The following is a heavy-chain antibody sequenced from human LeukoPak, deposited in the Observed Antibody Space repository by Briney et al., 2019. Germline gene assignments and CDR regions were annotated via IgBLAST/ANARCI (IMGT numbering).Heavy chain of an antibody. CDR3: AKDMPYDSSGSSFDY. CDR1: GFTFSSYG. V-gene: IGHV3-9*01. CDR2: INWNSGNI. J-gene: IGHJ4*02. D-gene: IGHD3-22*01. Sequence: GGSLRLSCAASGFTFSSYGMHWVRQAPGKGLEWDSGINWNSGNIGYAGSVKGRFTISRDNAKNSLYLQMNSLRAEDTALYYCAKDMPYDSSGSSFDYWGQGTLVTVSS.